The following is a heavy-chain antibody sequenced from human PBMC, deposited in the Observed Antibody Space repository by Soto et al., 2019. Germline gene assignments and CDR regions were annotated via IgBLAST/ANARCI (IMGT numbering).Heavy chain of an antibody. J-gene: IGHJ4*02. CDR1: GGSISSYY. CDR2: IYYSGST. D-gene: IGHD3-10*01. V-gene: IGHV4-59*08. CDR3: ARRYGSGFDY. Sequence: SETLSLTCTASGGSISSYYWSWIRQPPGKGLEWIGYIYYSGSTNYNPSLKSRVTISVDTSKNQFSLKLSSVTAADTAVYYCARRYGSGFDYWGQGTLVTVSS.